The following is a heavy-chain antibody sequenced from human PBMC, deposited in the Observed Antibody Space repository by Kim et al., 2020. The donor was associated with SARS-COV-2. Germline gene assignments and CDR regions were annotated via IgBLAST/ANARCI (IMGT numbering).Heavy chain of an antibody. V-gene: IGHV3-48*02. CDR2: ISSSSGTI. CDR1: GFTFSSYS. Sequence: GGSLRLSCAASGFTFSSYSMNWVRQAPGKGLEWVSCISSSSGTIYYADSVKGRFTISRDNAKNSLFLQMNTLRDEDTAVYYCARGGWLRPKPGSLDYWGQGALVAVSS. CDR3: ARGGWLRPKPGSLDY. J-gene: IGHJ4*02. D-gene: IGHD5-12*01.